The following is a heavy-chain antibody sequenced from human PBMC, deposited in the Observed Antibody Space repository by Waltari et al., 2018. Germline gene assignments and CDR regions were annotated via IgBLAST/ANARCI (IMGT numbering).Heavy chain of an antibody. Sequence: QVQLQQWGAGLLKPSETLSLTCAVYGGSFSGYYWSWIRQPPGKGLEWIGEINHSGSTNYNPSLKSRVTISVDTSKNQFSLKLSSVTAADTAVYYCARDIVVVVAATPSGFYYYYYGMDVWGQGTTVIVSS. CDR2: INHSGST. J-gene: IGHJ6*02. CDR3: ARDIVVVVAATPSGFYYYYYGMDV. V-gene: IGHV4-34*01. D-gene: IGHD2-15*01. CDR1: GGSFSGYY.